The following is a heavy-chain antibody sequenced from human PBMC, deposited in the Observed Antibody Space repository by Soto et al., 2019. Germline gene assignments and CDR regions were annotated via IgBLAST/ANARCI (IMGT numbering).Heavy chain of an antibody. CDR3: VSRSPACVLDY. CDR2: MYPGGDI. J-gene: IGHJ4*01. Sequence: EVRLVESGGGLTQPGESLRLSCLGSGFTVTTNYMGWVRQAPGRGLEWVSVMYPGGDIHYTDSVKGRFTISRDTSENTPSLHMYSLTAADTAVYFCVSRSPACVLDYWGQGTLVAVSS. D-gene: IGHD6-13*01. V-gene: IGHV3-53*01. CDR1: GFTVTTNY.